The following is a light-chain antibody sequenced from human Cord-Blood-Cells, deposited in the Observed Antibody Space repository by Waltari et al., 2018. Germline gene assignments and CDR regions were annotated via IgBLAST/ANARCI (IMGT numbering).Light chain of an antibody. CDR3: QQYNNWPLT. CDR1: QSVRSN. V-gene: IGKV3-15*01. J-gene: IGKJ4*01. Sequence: IAMTQSPATLSLSPGERATLSCRASQSVRSNLAWYQQKPGQAPRLLIYGASTRATGIPARFSGSGSGTEFTLTISSLQSEDFAVYYCQQYNNWPLTFGGGTKVEIK. CDR2: GAS.